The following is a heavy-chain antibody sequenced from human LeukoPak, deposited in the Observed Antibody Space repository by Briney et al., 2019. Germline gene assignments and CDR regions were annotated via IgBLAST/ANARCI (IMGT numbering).Heavy chain of an antibody. CDR2: ISSTTNYI. J-gene: IGHJ4*02. V-gene: IGHV3-21*01. CDR1: GFTFSSYS. D-gene: IGHD2-8*01. CDR3: ARDAKGYCSDGVCAD. Sequence: PGGSLRPSCVASGFTFSSYSMNWVRQAPGKGLEWVSSISSTTNYIYDYADSVRGRFTISRENAKNSLYLQMNSLRAEDTAVYYCARDAKGYCSDGVCADWGQGTLVTVSS.